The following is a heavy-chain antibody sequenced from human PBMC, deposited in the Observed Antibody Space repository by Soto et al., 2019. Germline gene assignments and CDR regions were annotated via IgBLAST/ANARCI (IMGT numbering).Heavy chain of an antibody. D-gene: IGHD2-2*01. V-gene: IGHV1-69*02. CDR3: ARGRVPAAPFDP. CDR1: GGTFSSYT. J-gene: IGHJ5*02. CDR2: IIPILGIA. Sequence: SVKVSSKASGGTFSSYTISWVRQAPGQGLEWMGRIIPILGIANYAQKFQGRVTITADKSTSTAYMELSSLRSEDTAVYYCARGRVPAAPFDPWGQGTLVTVSS.